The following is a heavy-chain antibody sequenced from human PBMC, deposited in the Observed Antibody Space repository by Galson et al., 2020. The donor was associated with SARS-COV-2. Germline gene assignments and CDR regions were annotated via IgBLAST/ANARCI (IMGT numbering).Heavy chain of an antibody. CDR3: ARLHYGEYAPEAFDI. CDR1: ATSISSGSYS. CDR2: ISHSGGT. J-gene: IGHJ3*02. Sequence: SQTLSLTCAVYATSISSGSYSWNWIRQPPGKGLEWIGYISHSGGTYYNPSLKSRVTISGDRSKNQFSLRLSSVTAADTAVYYCARLHYGEYAPEAFDIWGPGTRVTVAS. D-gene: IGHD4-17*01. V-gene: IGHV4-30-2*01.